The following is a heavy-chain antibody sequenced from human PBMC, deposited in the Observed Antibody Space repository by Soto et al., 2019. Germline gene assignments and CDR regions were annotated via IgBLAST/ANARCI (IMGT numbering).Heavy chain of an antibody. CDR1: GGSLSNFG. CDR3: ARGDATKIVVTTYYAMDV. Sequence: QVQLVQSGAEVKKPGSSVKVSCTASGGSLSNFGISWVRQAHGQGLEWMGAIIPVFGTPNYAQKFQDIVTINAHESTTTVYMEVRSLTSADTAVYYCARGDATKIVVTTYYAMDVWGQGTTVTVSS. CDR2: IIPVFGTP. V-gene: IGHV1-69*12. J-gene: IGHJ6*02. D-gene: IGHD3-22*01.